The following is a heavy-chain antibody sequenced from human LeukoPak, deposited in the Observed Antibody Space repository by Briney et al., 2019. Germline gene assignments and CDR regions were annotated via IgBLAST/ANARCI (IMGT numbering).Heavy chain of an antibody. CDR2: IHYSGIT. J-gene: IGHJ4*02. CDR1: AGSISGYY. V-gene: IGHV4-59*08. CDR3: ARYGGSGWVIDN. Sequence: SETLSLTCTVFAGSISGYYWSWIRQPPGKGLEWIGYIHYSGITNYNPSLKSRVTISVDTSKKQFSLKLTSVTAADTAVYYCARYGGSGWVIDNWGQGTLVTVSS. D-gene: IGHD6-19*01.